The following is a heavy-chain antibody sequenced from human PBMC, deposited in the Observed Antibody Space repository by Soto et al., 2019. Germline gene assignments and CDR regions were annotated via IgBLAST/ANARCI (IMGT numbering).Heavy chain of an antibody. CDR2: IYYSGST. CDR3: ARDSDFWSGDYGMDV. Sequence: SETLSLTCTVSGGSISSGDYYWSWIRQPPGKGLEWIGYIYYSGSTYYNPSLKSRVTISVDTSKNQFSLKLSSVTAADTAVYYCARDSDFWSGDYGMDVWGQGTTVTVS. J-gene: IGHJ6*02. V-gene: IGHV4-30-4*01. CDR1: GGSISSGDYY. D-gene: IGHD3-3*01.